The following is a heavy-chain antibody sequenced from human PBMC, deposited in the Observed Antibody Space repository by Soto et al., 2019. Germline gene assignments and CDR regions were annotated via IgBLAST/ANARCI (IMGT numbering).Heavy chain of an antibody. CDR3: ARDPVGRGQPY. D-gene: IGHD3-10*01. J-gene: IGHJ4*02. CDR1: GGSISSGGYS. Sequence: SETLSLTCAVSGGSISSGGYSWSWIRQPPGKGLEWIGYIYHSGSTYYNPSLKSRVTISVDRSKNQFSLKLSSVTAADTAVYYCARDPVGRGQPYRGQGTLVTVSS. CDR2: IYHSGST. V-gene: IGHV4-30-2*01.